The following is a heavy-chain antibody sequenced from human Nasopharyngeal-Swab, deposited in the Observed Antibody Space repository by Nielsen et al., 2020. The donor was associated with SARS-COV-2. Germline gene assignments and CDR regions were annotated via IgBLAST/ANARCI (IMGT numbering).Heavy chain of an antibody. J-gene: IGHJ4*02. Sequence: SETLSLTCAVYGGSFSGYYWSWIRQPPGKGLEWIGEINHSGSTNYNPPLKSRVTMSVDTSKNQFSLKLSSVTAADTAVYYCARAFDTGYHTVGYWGQGTLITVSS. CDR3: ARAFDTGYHTVGY. V-gene: IGHV4-34*01. D-gene: IGHD3-9*01. CDR2: INHSGST. CDR1: GGSFSGYY.